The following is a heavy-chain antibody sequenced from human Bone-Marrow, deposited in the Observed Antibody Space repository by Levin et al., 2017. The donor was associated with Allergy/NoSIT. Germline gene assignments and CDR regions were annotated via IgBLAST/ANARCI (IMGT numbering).Heavy chain of an antibody. V-gene: IGHV1-18*01. CDR1: GYTFTTYG. CDR3: ARGHFPYYYYGMDV. CDR2: VSAYSGNT. Sequence: GESLKISCKASGYTFTTYGLTWVRQAPGQGLEWMGWVSAYSGNTNYALTLQDRVTMTTDTATNTAYMELTSLRSDDTAIYYCARGHFPYYYYGMDVWGQGTTVVVSS. J-gene: IGHJ6*02.